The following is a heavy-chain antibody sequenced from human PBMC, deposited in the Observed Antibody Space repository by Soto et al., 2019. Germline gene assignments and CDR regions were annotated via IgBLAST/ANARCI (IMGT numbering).Heavy chain of an antibody. Sequence: QVQLQQCGAGLLKPSETLSLTCAASGGSFSGYYGSWIRQPPGKGLEWLGEINHSGSTNYNPSLKSRVTKAGYTSKNQFSLKLSSVTAADTTVYYWARFQAVAGTYYYYGMDVWGQGTTVTVSS. D-gene: IGHD6-19*01. CDR2: INHSGST. CDR1: GGSFSGYY. J-gene: IGHJ6*02. V-gene: IGHV4-34*01. CDR3: ARFQAVAGTYYYYGMDV.